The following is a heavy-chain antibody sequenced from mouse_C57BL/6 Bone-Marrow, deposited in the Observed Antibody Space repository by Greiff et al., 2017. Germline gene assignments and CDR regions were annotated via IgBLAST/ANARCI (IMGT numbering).Heavy chain of an antibody. D-gene: IGHD1-1*01. Sequence: QVTLKESGPGILQPSQTLSLTCSFSGFSLSTFGMGVGWIRQPSGKGLEWLAHIWWDDDKYYNPALKSRLTISKDTSKNQVFLKIANVDTADTATYYCARIPSYYYGSSPYAMDYWGQGTSVTVSS. J-gene: IGHJ4*01. CDR2: IWWDDDK. V-gene: IGHV8-8*01. CDR1: GFSLSTFGMG. CDR3: ARIPSYYYGSSPYAMDY.